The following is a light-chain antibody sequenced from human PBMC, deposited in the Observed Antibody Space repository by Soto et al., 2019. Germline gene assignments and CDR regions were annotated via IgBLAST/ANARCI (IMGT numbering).Light chain of an antibody. CDR1: SSDVGSYNL. Sequence: QSALTQPASVSGSPGQSITISCTGTSSDVGSYNLVSWYQQHPGKAPKLMIYEDSNWPSGVSYRFSGSKSGNTASLTISGLQAEDEADYYCNAFTTTSTYVFGTGTKLTVL. CDR2: EDS. V-gene: IGLV2-14*02. CDR3: NAFTTTSTYV. J-gene: IGLJ1*01.